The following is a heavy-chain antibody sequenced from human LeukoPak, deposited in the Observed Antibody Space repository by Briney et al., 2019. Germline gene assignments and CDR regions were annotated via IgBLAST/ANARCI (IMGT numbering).Heavy chain of an antibody. J-gene: IGHJ4*02. CDR2: ISYDGSNK. Sequence: GGSLRLSCAASGFTFSNCGMHWVRQAPGKGLEWVALISYDGSNKYFADSVKGRFTISRDNSKNTLYLQMHSPRAEDTAVYYCAKDNVAAAGRYFDYWGQGTLVTVSS. CDR3: AKDNVAAAGRYFDY. D-gene: IGHD6-13*01. CDR1: GFTFSNCG. V-gene: IGHV3-30*18.